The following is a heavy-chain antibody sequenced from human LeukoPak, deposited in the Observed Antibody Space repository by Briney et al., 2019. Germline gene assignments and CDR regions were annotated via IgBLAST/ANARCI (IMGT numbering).Heavy chain of an antibody. CDR3: ARGRFQWLVPRGAFDI. J-gene: IGHJ3*02. Sequence: SETLSLTCAVYGGSFSGYYWSWIRQPPGKGLEWIGEINHSGSTNYNPSLKSRVTISVDTSKNQFSLKLSSVTAADTAVYYCARGRFQWLVPRGAFDIWGQGTMVTSLQ. V-gene: IGHV4-34*01. CDR2: INHSGST. CDR1: GGSFSGYY. D-gene: IGHD6-19*01.